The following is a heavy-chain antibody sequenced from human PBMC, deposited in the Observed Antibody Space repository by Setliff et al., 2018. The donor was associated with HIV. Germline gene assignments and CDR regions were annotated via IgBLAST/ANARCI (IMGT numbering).Heavy chain of an antibody. V-gene: IGHV4-4*07. CDR3: ARDVPWGDYYYYMDV. CDR2: IYTSGST. J-gene: IGHJ6*03. Sequence: PSETLSLTCTVSGGSISSYYWSWIRQPAGKGLEWIGHIYTSGSTNYNPSLKSRVTMSVDTSKNQFSLKLSSVTAADTAVHYCARDVPWGDYYYYMDVWGKGTTVTSP. CDR1: GGSISSYY. D-gene: IGHD3-16*01.